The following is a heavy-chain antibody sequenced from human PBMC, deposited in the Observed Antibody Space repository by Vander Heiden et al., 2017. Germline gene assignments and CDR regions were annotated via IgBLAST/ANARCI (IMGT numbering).Heavy chain of an antibody. CDR3: ARGPRRYCSGGSCYSVWFDP. Sequence: QVQLQESGPGLVKPSETLSLTCTVPGGHISSYYWGWIRQPPGKGLEWIGYIYYSGSTNYNPSLKSRVTISVDTSKNQFSLKLSSVTAADTAVYYCARGPRRYCSGGSCYSVWFDPWGQGTLVTVSS. CDR1: GGHISSYY. V-gene: IGHV4-59*01. D-gene: IGHD2-15*01. J-gene: IGHJ5*02. CDR2: IYYSGST.